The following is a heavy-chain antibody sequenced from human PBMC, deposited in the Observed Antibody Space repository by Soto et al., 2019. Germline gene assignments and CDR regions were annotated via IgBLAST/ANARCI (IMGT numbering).Heavy chain of an antibody. J-gene: IGHJ6*02. Sequence: EVQLVESGGGLVQPGGSLKLSCAASGFTFSGSAMHWVRQASGKGLEWVGRIRSKANSYATAYAASVKGRFTISRDDSKNTAYLQMNSLKTDDTAVYYCTSLRFLEWPGALYYGTDVWGQGTTVTVSS. V-gene: IGHV3-73*02. D-gene: IGHD3-3*01. CDR2: IRSKANSYAT. CDR3: TSLRFLEWPGALYYGTDV. CDR1: GFTFSGSA.